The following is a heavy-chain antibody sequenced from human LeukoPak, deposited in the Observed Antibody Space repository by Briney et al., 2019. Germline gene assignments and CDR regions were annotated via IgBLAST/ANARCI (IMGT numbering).Heavy chain of an antibody. J-gene: IGHJ5*02. D-gene: IGHD3-10*01. V-gene: IGHV3-30*04. CDR3: ARARGYYDTGSSNWFDP. Sequence: GGPLRLSCAASGFTFSSYAMHWPRQAPGKGLVWVAVISYDGTNKYYAVCVKGRLTISRDNSKNTLYLQMHSLRAEDTAVYYCARARGYYDTGSSNWFDPWGQGTLVTVSS. CDR2: ISYDGTNK. CDR1: GFTFSSYA.